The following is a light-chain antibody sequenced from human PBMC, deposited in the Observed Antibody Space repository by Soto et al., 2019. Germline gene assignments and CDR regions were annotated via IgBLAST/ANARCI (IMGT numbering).Light chain of an antibody. CDR3: QQYTSSPLT. V-gene: IGKV3-20*01. J-gene: IGKJ4*01. CDR2: GAS. CDR1: QNLKFNS. Sequence: EIVLTQSPGTVSLSPGERATLSCRASQNLKFNSLAWYQQKPGQAPRLLIHGASNRATDIPDRFSGSGSGAGFTLTINRLEPEDFAVYFCQQYTSSPLTFGGGTKVDIK.